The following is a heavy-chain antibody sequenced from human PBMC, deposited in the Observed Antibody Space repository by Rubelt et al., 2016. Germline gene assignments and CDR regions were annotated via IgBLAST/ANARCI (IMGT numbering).Heavy chain of an antibody. V-gene: IGHV3-66*01. CDR1: GFTVSSNY. CDR3: ARGPTHLYYGMFFDY. CDR2: IYSGGST. D-gene: IGHD3-10*01. Sequence: EVQLVESGGGLVQPGGSLRLSCAASGFTVSSNYMSWVRQAPGKGLEWVSVIYSGGSTYYADSGTGGFTISRDNAKNTLYLKLNGLRAEDTAVYYCARGPTHLYYGMFFDYWGQGTLVTVSS. J-gene: IGHJ4*02.